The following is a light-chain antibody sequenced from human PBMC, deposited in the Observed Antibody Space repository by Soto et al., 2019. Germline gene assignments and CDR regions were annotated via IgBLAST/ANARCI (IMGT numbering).Light chain of an antibody. CDR2: GAS. CDR3: QQYGTSPYT. J-gene: IGKJ2*01. Sequence: EIVLTQSPGTLSLSPGERATLSCGASQSLSSNSLAWYQQKPGQAPRLLIYGASSRATGIPDRFSGSGSGTDFTLTISRLEPKDFAVYYCQQYGTSPYTFGQGTKLVIK. CDR1: QSLSSNS. V-gene: IGKV3-20*01.